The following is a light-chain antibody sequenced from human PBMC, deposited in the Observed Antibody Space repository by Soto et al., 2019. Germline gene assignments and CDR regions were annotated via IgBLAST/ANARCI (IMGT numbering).Light chain of an antibody. CDR2: SAS. CDR3: LQESNYPLT. V-gene: IGKV1-6*01. Sequence: IQMTQSPSSLSASVGDRVTITCRASHGVRDDVGWYQQKPGKAPKLLIYSASTLQSGVPSRFSGSGSGTDFTLTISGLQTEDFATYYCLQESNYPLTFGGGTKVEIK. J-gene: IGKJ4*01. CDR1: HGVRDD.